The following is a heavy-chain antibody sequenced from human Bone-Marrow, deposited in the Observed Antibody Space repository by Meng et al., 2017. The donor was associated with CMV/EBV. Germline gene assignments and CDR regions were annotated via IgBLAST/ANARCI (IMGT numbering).Heavy chain of an antibody. CDR2: SYNEGRT. D-gene: IGHD3-3*01. V-gene: IGHV3-66*02. CDR1: GFTFSNYD. Sequence: GESLKISCAFFGFTFSNYDMTWVRQAPGKGLECISVSYNEGRTFYVDSVKGRFTISRDNSKNTVYLQMTSLRADDSAMYFCARLFDPEWLPLAKDIWGQRTTVTVSS. J-gene: IGHJ6*02. CDR3: ARLFDPEWLPLAKDI.